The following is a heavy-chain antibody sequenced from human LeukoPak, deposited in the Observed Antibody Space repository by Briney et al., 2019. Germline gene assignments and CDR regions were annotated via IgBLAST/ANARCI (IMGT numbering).Heavy chain of an antibody. CDR2: IQYHGKNE. J-gene: IGHJ3*02. Sequence: GRSLGLSCAASGFTFSSYGMHWVRQAPGKGLEWVAFIQYHGKNEYYADSMKGRFTISRDNSKNTLYLQMNSLRTEDTAVYYCAKGRSAPGAGGDAFDIWGQGTMVTVSS. V-gene: IGHV3-30*02. D-gene: IGHD1-14*01. CDR1: GFTFSSYG. CDR3: AKGRSAPGAGGDAFDI.